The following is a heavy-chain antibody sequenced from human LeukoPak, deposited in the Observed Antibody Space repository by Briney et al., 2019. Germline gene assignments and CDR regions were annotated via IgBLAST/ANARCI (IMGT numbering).Heavy chain of an antibody. CDR3: ARDYCSGGSCYSKYYFDY. V-gene: IGHV1-2*04. J-gene: IGHJ4*02. CDR1: GYTFTGYY. Sequence: GASVKVSCKASGYTFTGYYMHWVRQAPGQGLEWMGWINPNSGGTTYAQKFQGWVTMTRDTSISTAYMELSRLRSDDTAVYYCARDYCSGGSCYSKYYFDYWGQGTLVTVSS. CDR2: INPNSGGT. D-gene: IGHD2-15*01.